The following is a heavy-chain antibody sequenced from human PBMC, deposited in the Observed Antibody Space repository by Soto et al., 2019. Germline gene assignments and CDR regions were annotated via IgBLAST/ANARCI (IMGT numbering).Heavy chain of an antibody. Sequence: PGGSLRLSCAASGFTFRSYSMNWVRQAPGKGLDWISYISASTTSIYYADSVQGRFTISRDNAKNSLFLQMNSLRAEDTAVYYCARDFEGYFDWFPLDYWGQGTLVTV. CDR3: ARDFEGYFDWFPLDY. J-gene: IGHJ4*02. V-gene: IGHV3-48*01. CDR1: GFTFRSYS. CDR2: ISASTTSI. D-gene: IGHD3-9*01.